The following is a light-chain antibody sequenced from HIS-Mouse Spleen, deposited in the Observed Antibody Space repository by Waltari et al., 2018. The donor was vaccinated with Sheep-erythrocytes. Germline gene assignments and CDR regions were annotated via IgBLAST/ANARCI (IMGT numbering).Light chain of an antibody. CDR3: SSYTSSSTWV. CDR1: SSDVGGYHH. Sequence: QSALTQPACVSGSPGQSITISCTGTSSDVGGYHHVPWYQQHPGKAPKLMIYEVSNRPSGVSNRFSGSKSGNTASLTISGLQAEDEADYYCSSYTSSSTWVFGGGTKLTVL. V-gene: IGLV2-14*01. CDR2: EVS. J-gene: IGLJ3*02.